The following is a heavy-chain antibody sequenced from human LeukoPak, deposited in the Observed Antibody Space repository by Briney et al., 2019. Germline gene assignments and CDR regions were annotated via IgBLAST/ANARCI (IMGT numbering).Heavy chain of an antibody. J-gene: IGHJ4*02. CDR1: GFTFSSYG. D-gene: IGHD3-10*01. V-gene: IGHV3-30*18. Sequence: PGGSLRLSCAASGFTFSSYGMHWVRQAPGKGLERVAVISYDGSNKYYADSVKGRFTISRDNSKNTLYLQMNSLRAEDTAVYYCAKEEFTYWGQGTLVTVSS. CDR2: ISYDGSNK. CDR3: AKEEFTY.